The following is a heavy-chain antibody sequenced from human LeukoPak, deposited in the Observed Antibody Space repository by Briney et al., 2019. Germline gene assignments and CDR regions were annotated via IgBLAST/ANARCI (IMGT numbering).Heavy chain of an antibody. V-gene: IGHV4-34*01. J-gene: IGHJ3*02. CDR1: GGXFSGYY. Sequence: PSETLSLTCAVYGGXFSGYYCSWIRQPPGKGLEWIGEINHSGSTNYNPSLKSRVTISVDTSKNQFSLKLSSVTAADTAVYYCARRRAFDIWGQGTMVTVSS. CDR3: ARRRAFDI. CDR2: INHSGST.